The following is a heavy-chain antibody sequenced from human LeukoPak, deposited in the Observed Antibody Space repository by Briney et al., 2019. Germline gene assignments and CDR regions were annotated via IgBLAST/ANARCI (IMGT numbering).Heavy chain of an antibody. CDR3: ARDAQWLVPEGYYYYMDV. J-gene: IGHJ6*03. CDR2: ISSSSRHI. D-gene: IGHD6-19*01. Sequence: GGSLRLSCAGSGVTFSRYNMNWFRQAPGKGLERVSSISSSSRHICYADSVKGRFTISRDNAKNSLFLQMNSLRADDPAVYYCARDAQWLVPEGYYYYMDVWGKGTTVTVS. CDR1: GVTFSRYN. V-gene: IGHV3-21*01.